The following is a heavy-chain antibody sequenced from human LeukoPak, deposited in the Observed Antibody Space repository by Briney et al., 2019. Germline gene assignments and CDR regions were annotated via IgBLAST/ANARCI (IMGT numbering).Heavy chain of an antibody. Sequence: GRSLRPSCAAAGFTFSIYSMNWVRQAPGKGLEWASYISSSGSTIYYADSVKGRFTISRDNAKNSLYLQMNSLRGEDTAVYYCARAPRTYDYVWGSYRPLHLDYWGQGTLVTVSS. CDR2: ISSSGSTI. CDR1: GFTFSIYS. J-gene: IGHJ4*02. V-gene: IGHV3-48*04. D-gene: IGHD3-16*02. CDR3: ARAPRTYDYVWGSYRPLHLDY.